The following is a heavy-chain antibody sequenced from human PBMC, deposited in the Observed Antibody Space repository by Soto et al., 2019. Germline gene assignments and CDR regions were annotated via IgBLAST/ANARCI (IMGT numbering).Heavy chain of an antibody. Sequence: ASVKVSCKASGYTFTSYAMHWVRQAPGQRLEWMGWINAGNGNTKYAQKFQGRVTITRDTSASTAYMELSSLRSEDTAVYYCARNPSYYDSSGYYFDYWGQGTLVTVSS. CDR3: ARNPSYYDSSGYYFDY. J-gene: IGHJ4*02. CDR2: INAGNGNT. V-gene: IGHV1-3*01. CDR1: GYTFTSYA. D-gene: IGHD3-22*01.